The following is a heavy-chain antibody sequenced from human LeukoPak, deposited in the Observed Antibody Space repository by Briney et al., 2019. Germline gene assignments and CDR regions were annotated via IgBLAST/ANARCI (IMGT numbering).Heavy chain of an antibody. D-gene: IGHD3-22*01. CDR1: GFTFSSYG. CDR3: AKRSYYDSSGMSWFDP. J-gene: IGHJ5*02. CDR2: ISGSGGST. Sequence: PGGSLRLSCAASGFTFSSYGMSWVRQAPGKGLEWVSAISGSGGSTYYADSVKGRFTISRDNSKNTLYLQMNSLRAEDTAVYYCAKRSYYDSSGMSWFDPWGQGTLVTVSS. V-gene: IGHV3-23*01.